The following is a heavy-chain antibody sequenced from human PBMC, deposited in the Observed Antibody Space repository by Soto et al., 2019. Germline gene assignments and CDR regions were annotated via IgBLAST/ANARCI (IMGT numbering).Heavy chain of an antibody. Sequence: GGSLRLSCAASGFTFSSYAMSWVRQAPGKGLEWVSAISDSGGSTYYADSVKGRFTISRDNSKNTLYLQMNSLRAEDTAVYYCAKDSGGTLDFDIWGQGTMVTVSS. CDR1: GFTFSSYA. CDR3: AKDSGGTLDFDI. CDR2: ISDSGGST. V-gene: IGHV3-23*01. J-gene: IGHJ3*02. D-gene: IGHD2-15*01.